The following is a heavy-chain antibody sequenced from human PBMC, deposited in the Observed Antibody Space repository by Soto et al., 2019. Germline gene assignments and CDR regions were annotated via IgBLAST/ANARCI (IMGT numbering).Heavy chain of an antibody. Sequence: PGGSLRLSCAASGFSFDDYAMTWVRQATGKGLEWVSAISGSGDNTYYADSVKGRFTISGDNSRNTLYLQLNTLGAEDTALYYCAKGYYSGYDLAYFDYWGQGTLVTVSS. V-gene: IGHV3-23*01. J-gene: IGHJ4*02. CDR2: ISGSGDNT. D-gene: IGHD5-12*01. CDR3: AKGYYSGYDLAYFDY. CDR1: GFSFDDYA.